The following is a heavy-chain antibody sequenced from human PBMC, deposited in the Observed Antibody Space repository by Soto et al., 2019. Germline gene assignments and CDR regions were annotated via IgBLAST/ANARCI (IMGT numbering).Heavy chain of an antibody. V-gene: IGHV4-39*01. CDR1: GGSISSSSYY. CDR2: IYYSGST. Sequence: SETLSLTCTVSGGSISSSSYYWGWIRQPPGKGLEWIGSIYYSGSTYYNPSLKSRVTISVDTSKNQFSLKLSSVTAADTAVYYCARLATVTSFDRRPSDYFDYWGQGTLVTVSS. J-gene: IGHJ4*02. CDR3: ARLATVTSFDRRPSDYFDY. D-gene: IGHD4-17*01.